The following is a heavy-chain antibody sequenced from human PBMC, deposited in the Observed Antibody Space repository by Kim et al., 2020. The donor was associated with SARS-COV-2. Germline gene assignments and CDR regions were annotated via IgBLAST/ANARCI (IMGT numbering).Heavy chain of an antibody. D-gene: IGHD3-16*01. CDR1: GFTFSDYS. CDR3: ARDLGRDGPEVHPDY. CDR2: ISSGSSYI. J-gene: IGHJ4*02. V-gene: IGHV3-21*01. Sequence: GGSLRLSCAASGFTFSDYSMNWVRQAPGKGLEWISSISSGSSYIFYADSVKGRFTISRDNAKNSLYLQMNSPRPEDTAVYYCARDLGRDGPEVHPDYWAQGTLVTVSS.